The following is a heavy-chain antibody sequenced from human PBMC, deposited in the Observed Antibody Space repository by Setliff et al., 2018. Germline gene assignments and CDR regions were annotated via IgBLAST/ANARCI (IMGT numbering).Heavy chain of an antibody. D-gene: IGHD1-7*01. CDR3: ARDQFRNSGGLYS. J-gene: IGHJ5*02. V-gene: IGHV3-13*01. CDR1: GFTFTNYA. CDR2: IGGGGDI. Sequence: GGSLRLSCAVSGFTFTNYALHWVRQATGKGLEWVSAIGGGGDIYYLDSVKGRFTISRDDAKDTLYLQMSSLRADDTAMYYCARDQFRNSGGLYSWGQGILVT.